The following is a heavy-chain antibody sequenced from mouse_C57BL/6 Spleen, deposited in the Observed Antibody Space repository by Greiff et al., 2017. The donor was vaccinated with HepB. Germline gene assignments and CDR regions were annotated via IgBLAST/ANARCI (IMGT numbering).Heavy chain of an antibody. V-gene: IGHV5-17*01. J-gene: IGHJ3*01. CDR3: ARGYSSSYAPAY. CDR2: ISSGSSTS. Sequence: EVMLVESGGGLVKPGGSLKLSCAASGFTFSDYGMHWVRQAPEKGLEWVAYISSGSSTSYYADTVKGRFTISKDNAKNTLFLQMTSLRSEDTAMYYCARGYSSSYAPAYWGQGTLVTVSA. CDR1: GFTFSDYG. D-gene: IGHD1-1*01.